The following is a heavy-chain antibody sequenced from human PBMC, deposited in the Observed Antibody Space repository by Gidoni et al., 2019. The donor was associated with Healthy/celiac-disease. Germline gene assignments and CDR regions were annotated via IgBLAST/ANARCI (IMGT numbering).Heavy chain of an antibody. CDR1: GFTFSSYL. J-gene: IGHJ5*02. V-gene: IGHV3-11*06. D-gene: IGHD2-2*01. Sequence: QVQLVESGGGLVKPVGSLQLSCAASGFTFSSYLIMCIRQAPGKGLEWVSYISSSSSFTNYADSVKGRFTISRDSAKNSLYLQMYSLRAEDTAVYYCARDQCSSTSCYRIWHWFDPLGQGTLVTVSS. CDR2: ISSSSSFT. CDR3: ARDQCSSTSCYRIWHWFDP.